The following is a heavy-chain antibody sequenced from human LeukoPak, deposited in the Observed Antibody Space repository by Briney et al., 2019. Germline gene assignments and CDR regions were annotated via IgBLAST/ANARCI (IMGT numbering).Heavy chain of an antibody. CDR1: GFTVSSNY. Sequence: PAGSLRLSCAASGFTVSSNYMSWVRQAPGKGLEWVSVIYSGGSTYYADSVKGRFTISRDNSKNTLYLQMNSLRAEDTAVYYCARVKVYGDYGFDYWGQGTLVTVSS. CDR2: IYSGGST. J-gene: IGHJ4*02. CDR3: ARVKVYGDYGFDY. D-gene: IGHD4-17*01. V-gene: IGHV3-53*01.